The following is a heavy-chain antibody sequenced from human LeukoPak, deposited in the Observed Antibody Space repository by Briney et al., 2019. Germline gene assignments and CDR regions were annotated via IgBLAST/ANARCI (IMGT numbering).Heavy chain of an antibody. V-gene: IGHV4-39*01. D-gene: IGHD3-10*01. CDR1: GGSISSNTYY. CDR3: ARQPAPYSYNTGYFSDY. CDR2: ISYTGHT. J-gene: IGHJ4*02. Sequence: PSETLSLTCTVSGGSISSNTYYWGWTRQPPGKGLEWIGAISYTGHTYYNPSLKSRVTISVDTSKNQFSLKLTSVAAADTAVYYCARQPAPYSYNTGYFSDYWGQGILVSVSS.